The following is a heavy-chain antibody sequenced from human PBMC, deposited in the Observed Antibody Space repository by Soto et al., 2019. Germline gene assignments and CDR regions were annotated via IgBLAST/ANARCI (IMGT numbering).Heavy chain of an antibody. CDR2: INAGNGNT. J-gene: IGHJ4*02. CDR3: ARGSTTVTTSSYPDY. CDR1: GYTFTSYA. Sequence: GASVKVSCKASGYTFTSYAMHWVRQAPGQRLEWMGWINAGNGNTKYSQKFQGRVTITRDTSASTAYMELSSLRSEDTAVYYCARGSTTVTTSSYPDYWGQGTLVTVS. V-gene: IGHV1-3*01. D-gene: IGHD4-17*01.